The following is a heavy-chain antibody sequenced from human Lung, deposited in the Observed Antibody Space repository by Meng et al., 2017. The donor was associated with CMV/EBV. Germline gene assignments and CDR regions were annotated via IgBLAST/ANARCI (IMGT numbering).Heavy chain of an antibody. J-gene: IGHJ4*02. V-gene: IGHV4-39*07. D-gene: IGHD3-10*01. CDR3: AREEYYYGSGRDY. Sequence: SETLSLXCTVSGGSISSSSYYWGWIRQPPGKGLEWIGSIYYSGSTYYNPSLKSRVTISVDTSKNQFSLKLSSVTAADTAVYYCAREEYYYGSGRDYWGQGTXVTVSS. CDR2: IYYSGST. CDR1: GGSISSSSYY.